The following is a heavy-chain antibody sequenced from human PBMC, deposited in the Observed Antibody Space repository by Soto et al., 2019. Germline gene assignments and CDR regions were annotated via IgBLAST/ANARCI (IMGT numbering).Heavy chain of an antibody. J-gene: IGHJ5*02. CDR3: ARSYSSSSGFVYNWFDP. Sequence: QVQLVQSGVEVKKPGSSVKVSCKASGGTFSSYAISWVRQAPGQGLEWMGGIIPIFGTANYAQKFQGRVTITADESTSTAYMELSSLRSEDTAVYYCARSYSSSSGFVYNWFDPWGQGTLVTVSS. CDR2: IIPIFGTA. V-gene: IGHV1-69*01. CDR1: GGTFSSYA. D-gene: IGHD6-6*01.